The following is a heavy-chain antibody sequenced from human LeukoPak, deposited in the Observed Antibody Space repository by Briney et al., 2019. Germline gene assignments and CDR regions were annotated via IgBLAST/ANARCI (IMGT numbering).Heavy chain of an antibody. CDR1: GFTFSNYW. D-gene: IGHD2-15*01. CDR3: ARGHLSTVVVSATGDAFEI. J-gene: IGHJ3*02. Sequence: GGSLRLSCAASGFTFSNYWMHWVRQTPGKGLVWVSRILGDGSSTTYADSVKGRFTISRDNAKNTLYLQMNSLRAEDTAVYYCARGHLSTVVVSATGDAFEIWGQGTMVAVSS. CDR2: ILGDGSST. V-gene: IGHV3-74*01.